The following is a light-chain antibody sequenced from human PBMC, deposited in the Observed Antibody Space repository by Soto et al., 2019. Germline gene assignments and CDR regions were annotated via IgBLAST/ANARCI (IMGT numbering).Light chain of an antibody. J-gene: IGKJ1*01. V-gene: IGKV1-5*01. CDR3: HQYSDSSGA. CDR1: QSIGTW. Sequence: DIQGTQSPSTLSASVGDRVTITCAARQSIGTWLACYEQKPGKAAQLLIFDASTFESGVPSRFSGSRSGTDFAITVSSLQPDDVAPYYSHQYSDSSGAFGQRNRVDIK. CDR2: DAS.